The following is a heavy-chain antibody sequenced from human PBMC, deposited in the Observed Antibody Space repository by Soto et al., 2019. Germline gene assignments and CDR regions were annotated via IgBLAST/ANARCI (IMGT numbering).Heavy chain of an antibody. CDR3: ARGGITTAWNYYYYGMDV. CDR2: IIPTGST. D-gene: IGHD4-17*01. V-gene: IGHV4-34*01. J-gene: IGHJ6*02. CDR1: GASVSGQY. Sequence: PSETLSLTCAVSGASVSGQYWSWIRQPPGRGLEWVGEIIPTGSTTYNPSLKSRLSFSLDTSKNHFSLNLSSVSVADTAVYYCARGGITTAWNYYYYGMDVWGQGTTVTVSS.